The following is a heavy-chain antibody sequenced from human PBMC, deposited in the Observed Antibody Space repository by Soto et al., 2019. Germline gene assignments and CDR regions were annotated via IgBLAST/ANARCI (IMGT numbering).Heavy chain of an antibody. CDR3: ARDSVDTAMAQDY. J-gene: IGHJ4*02. CDR2: INSDGSST. V-gene: IGHV3-74*01. D-gene: IGHD5-18*01. Sequence: EVQLVESGGGLVQPGGSLRLSCAASGFTFSSYWMHWVRQAPGKGLVWVSRINSDGSSTSYADSVKGRFTISRDNAKNTLYLQMNSLRAEDMAVYYCARDSVDTAMAQDYWGQGTLVTVSS. CDR1: GFTFSSYW.